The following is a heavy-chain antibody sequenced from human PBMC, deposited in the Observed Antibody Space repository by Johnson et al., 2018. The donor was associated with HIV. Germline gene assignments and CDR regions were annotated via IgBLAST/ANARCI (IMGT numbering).Heavy chain of an antibody. D-gene: IGHD3-3*01. V-gene: IGHV3-30*18. CDR2: ISYDGSDK. J-gene: IGHJ3*02. Sequence: QVQLVESGGGLVQPGRSLTLSCAASGFTFSSYAMSWVRQAPAKGLQWVAVISYDGSDKDYADSVKGRFTISRDSSKNTLYLQMNSLRAEDTAVYYCANDFWSGSGIWGQGTMVTGSS. CDR3: ANDFWSGSGI. CDR1: GFTFSSYA.